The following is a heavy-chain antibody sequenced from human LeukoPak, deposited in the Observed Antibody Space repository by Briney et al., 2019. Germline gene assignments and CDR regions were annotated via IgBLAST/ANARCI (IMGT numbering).Heavy chain of an antibody. CDR1: GGSISSSSYY. CDR2: IYYSGST. CDR3: AESPLEYFDY. V-gene: IGHV4-39*01. Sequence: PSETLSLTCTVSGGSISSSSYYWDWIRQPQGKGLEWIGSIYYSGSTYYNPSLKSRVTISVDTSKNQFSLKLSSVTAADTAVYYCAESPLEYFDYWGQGTLVTVSS. D-gene: IGHD1-1*01. J-gene: IGHJ4*02.